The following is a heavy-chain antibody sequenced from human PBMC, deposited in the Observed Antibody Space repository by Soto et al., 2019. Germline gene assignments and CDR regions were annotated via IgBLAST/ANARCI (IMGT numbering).Heavy chain of an antibody. CDR3: ARSGSYYLLWEDY. Sequence: QVQLQQWGAGLLKPSETLSLTCAVYGGSFSGYYWSWIRQPPGKGLEWIGEINHSGSTNYNPSLKSRVTISVDTSKNQFSLKLSSVTAADTAVYYCARSGSYYLLWEDYWGQGTLVTVSS. CDR1: GGSFSGYY. D-gene: IGHD1-26*01. J-gene: IGHJ4*02. V-gene: IGHV4-34*01. CDR2: INHSGST.